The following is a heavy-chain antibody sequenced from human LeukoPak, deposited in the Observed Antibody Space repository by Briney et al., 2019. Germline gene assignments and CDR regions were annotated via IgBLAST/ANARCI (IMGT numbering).Heavy chain of an antibody. J-gene: IGHJ4*02. Sequence: SETLSLTCTVSGGSISSYYWSWIRQPPGKGLEWIGYIYTSGSTNYNPSLKSRVTISVDTSKNQFSLKLSSVTAADTAVYYCAGTDYYDSSGYYYGLDYWGQGTLVTVSS. V-gene: IGHV4-4*09. D-gene: IGHD3-22*01. CDR2: IYTSGST. CDR1: GGSISSYY. CDR3: AGTDYYDSSGYYYGLDY.